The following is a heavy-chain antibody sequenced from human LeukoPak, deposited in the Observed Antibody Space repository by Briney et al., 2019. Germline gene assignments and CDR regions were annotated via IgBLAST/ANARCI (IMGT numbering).Heavy chain of an antibody. V-gene: IGHV4-59*01. D-gene: IGHD5-18*01. CDR3: ARGAGGYSYGH. CDR1: GGSISSYY. Sequence: SETLSLTCTVPGGSISSYYWSWIRQPPGKGLEWIGYIYYSGSTNYNPSLKSRVTISVDTSKNQFSLKLSSVTAADTAVYYCARGAGGYSYGHWGQGTLVTVSS. J-gene: IGHJ4*02. CDR2: IYYSGST.